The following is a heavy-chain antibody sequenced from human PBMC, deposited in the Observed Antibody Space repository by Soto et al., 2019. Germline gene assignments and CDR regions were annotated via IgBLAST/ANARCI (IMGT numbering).Heavy chain of an antibody. J-gene: IGHJ4*02. CDR1: GYTFPSYD. V-gene: IGHV1-8*01. D-gene: IGHD6-13*01. CDR2: MNPNSGNT. Sequence: QVQLVQSGAEVKKPGTSVKVSCKASGYTFPSYDINWVRQATGQGLEWMGWMNPNSGNTGYAQKFQGRVTMARNTSISTAYMELSSLRSEDTAVYYCAREHSSSRRFDYWGQGTLVTVSS. CDR3: AREHSSSRRFDY.